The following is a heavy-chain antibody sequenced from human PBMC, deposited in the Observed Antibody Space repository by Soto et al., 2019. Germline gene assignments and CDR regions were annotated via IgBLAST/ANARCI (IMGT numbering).Heavy chain of an antibody. J-gene: IGHJ4*02. V-gene: IGHV1-69*02. CDR3: ARGRYCSTAACYTAGDD. CDR2: VIPFLGLA. Sequence: QVQLVQSGPEVKKPGSSMKVSCKASGGTFSSSTISWVRQAPGQGLEWVGRVIPFLGLANYAQKFQGRDTITADKSTSTAYMELSSLRAEDTAVYYCARGRYCSTAACYTAGDDWGQGTLVTVSS. D-gene: IGHD2-2*01. CDR1: GGTFSSST.